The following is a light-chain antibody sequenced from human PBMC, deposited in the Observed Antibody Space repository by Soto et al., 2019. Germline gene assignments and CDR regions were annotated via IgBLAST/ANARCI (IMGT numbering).Light chain of an antibody. Sequence: DTQMTQSPSSLSASIGDRVTITCRASQSIANQINWYQQTPGQAPKLLIFGSFHLHSGVPSRFSGSQAGTEFTLTISGLQAEDFATYFCQQSYTVPLTFGGGTKVEIK. CDR2: GSF. CDR3: QQSYTVPLT. J-gene: IGKJ4*01. CDR1: QSIANQ. V-gene: IGKV1-39*01.